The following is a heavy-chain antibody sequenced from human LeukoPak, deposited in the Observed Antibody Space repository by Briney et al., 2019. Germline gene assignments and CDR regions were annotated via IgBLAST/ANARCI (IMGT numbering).Heavy chain of an antibody. Sequence: PGGSLRLSCAASGFTFSTYWMHWVRQAPGKGLAWVSRINSDGISTNYADSVKGRFTISRDNAKNTLYLQMNTLRAEDTAVYYCARGAIAVAGPRRAFDIWGQGTMVTVSS. J-gene: IGHJ3*02. D-gene: IGHD6-19*01. CDR2: INSDGIST. V-gene: IGHV3-74*01. CDR1: GFTFSTYW. CDR3: ARGAIAVAGPRRAFDI.